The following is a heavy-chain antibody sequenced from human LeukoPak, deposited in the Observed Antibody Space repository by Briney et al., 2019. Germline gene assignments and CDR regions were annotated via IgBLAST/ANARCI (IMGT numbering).Heavy chain of an antibody. CDR2: ISSSSSYI. CDR1: GFTYSSYS. Sequence: PGGSLRLSRAASGFTYSSYSMNWVRQAPGKGLEWVSSISSSSSYIYYADSVKGRFTISRDNAKNSLYLQMNSLRAEDTAVYYCAKDSSGPFDYWGQGTLVTVSS. V-gene: IGHV3-21*04. CDR3: AKDSSGPFDY. J-gene: IGHJ4*02. D-gene: IGHD3-22*01.